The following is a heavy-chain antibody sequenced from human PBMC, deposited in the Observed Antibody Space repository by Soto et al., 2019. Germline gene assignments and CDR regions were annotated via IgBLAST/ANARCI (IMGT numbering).Heavy chain of an antibody. CDR1: GFTFSSSD. D-gene: IGHD6-13*01. J-gene: IGHJ4*02. CDR3: ARWNWQQLAFDY. V-gene: IGHV3-13*05. Sequence: PGGSLRLSCAASGFTFSSSDMHWVRQATGKGLECVSGIGSAGDPYYAGSVKGRFTISRENAKNSLYLQMNSLRAGDTAVNYCARWNWQQLAFDYWGQGTLVTVSS. CDR2: IGSAGDP.